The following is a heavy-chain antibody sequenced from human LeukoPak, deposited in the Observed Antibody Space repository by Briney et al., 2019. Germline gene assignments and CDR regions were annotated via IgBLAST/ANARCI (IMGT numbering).Heavy chain of an antibody. V-gene: IGHV3-21*01. CDR1: GFTFSTYA. CDR2: ISSSSKYI. Sequence: KPGGSLRLSCAASGFTFSTYAMTWVRQAPGKGLEWVSSISSSSKYIYHADSVKGRFTISRDNARNSLYLQMNSLRAEDTAVYYCARVDNWNEVTDDYWGQGTLVTVSS. CDR3: ARVDNWNEVTDDY. D-gene: IGHD1-20*01. J-gene: IGHJ4*02.